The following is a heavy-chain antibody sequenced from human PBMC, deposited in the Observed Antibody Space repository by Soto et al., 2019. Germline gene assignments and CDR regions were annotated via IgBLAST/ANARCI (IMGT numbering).Heavy chain of an antibody. V-gene: IGHV3-48*01. J-gene: IGHJ5*02. CDR3: AREAGDLNWFDP. D-gene: IGHD4-17*01. CDR2: ISSSSSTI. Sequence: EVQLVESGGGLVQPGGSLRLSCAASGFTFSSYSMNWVRQAPGQGLEWVSYISSSSSTIYYADAVKGRFIISGDSAKNSLYLQMNRLRAEDTAVYYCAREAGDLNWFDPWGQEPWSPSPQ. CDR1: GFTFSSYS.